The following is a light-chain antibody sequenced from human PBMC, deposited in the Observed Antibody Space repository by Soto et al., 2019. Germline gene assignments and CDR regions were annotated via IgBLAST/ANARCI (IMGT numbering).Light chain of an antibody. Sequence: QSVLTQPPSASGTPGQRVTISCSGSSSNIARHSVTWYQHLPGTAPRLLIHRDDQRPSGVPDRFSASKSGTSASLAISGLQSEDEANYYCASWDYRLRAGVFGEGTKLTVL. J-gene: IGLJ3*02. CDR2: RDD. CDR1: SSNIARHS. CDR3: ASWDYRLRAGV. V-gene: IGLV1-44*01.